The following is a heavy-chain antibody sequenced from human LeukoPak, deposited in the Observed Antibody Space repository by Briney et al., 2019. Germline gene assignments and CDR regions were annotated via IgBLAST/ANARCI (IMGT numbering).Heavy chain of an antibody. CDR2: IYHSGST. V-gene: IGHV4-38-2*01. CDR3: AKYSSSPHFDS. CDR1: GYSISSGYY. D-gene: IGHD6-6*01. Sequence: SETLSLTCAVSGYSISSGYYWGWIRQPPGKGLEWIGSIYHSGSTYYNPSLKSRVTISVDTSKNQFSLKLSSVTAADTAVYYCAKYSSSPHFDSWGQGTPVTVSP. J-gene: IGHJ4*02.